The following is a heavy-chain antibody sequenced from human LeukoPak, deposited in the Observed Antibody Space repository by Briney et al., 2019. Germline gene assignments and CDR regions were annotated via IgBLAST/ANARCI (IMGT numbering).Heavy chain of an antibody. CDR3: ATERACGSSSCVAYYFDS. D-gene: IGHD2-2*01. V-gene: IGHV3-21*01. J-gene: IGHJ4*02. CDR1: GVTFSDDG. Sequence: GGSLRLSCAASGVTFSDDGMDWVRQAPGQGLEWVSSISASGTYIWYADSVKGRFTTSRDNAKSSLYLQMDSLRAEDTAVYYCATERACGSSSCVAYYFDSWGQGTLVTVSS. CDR2: ISASGTYI.